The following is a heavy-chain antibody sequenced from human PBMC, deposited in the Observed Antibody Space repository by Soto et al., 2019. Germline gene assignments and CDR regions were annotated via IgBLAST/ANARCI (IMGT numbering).Heavy chain of an antibody. CDR1: GFTFSSYG. J-gene: IGHJ3*02. D-gene: IGHD5-12*01. CDR2: ISYDGSNK. V-gene: IGHV3-30*18. CDR3: AKDNGSGCDWLRVGDASDI. Sequence: QVQLVESGGGVVQPGRSLRLSCAASGFTFSSYGMHWVRQAPGKGLEWVAVISYDGSNKYYADSVKGRLTVSRDNSXNXLXXQMNSLGGEDTVVYYCAKDNGSGCDWLRVGDASDIWGQGTMVTVSS.